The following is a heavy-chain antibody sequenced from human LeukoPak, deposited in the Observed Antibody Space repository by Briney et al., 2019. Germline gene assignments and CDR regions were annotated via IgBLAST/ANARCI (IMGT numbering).Heavy chain of an antibody. CDR1: GGSISSYY. J-gene: IGHJ4*02. CDR2: TYYSGST. CDR3: ARGLGYYDSSVGY. Sequence: SETLSLTCTVSGGSISSYYWSWIRQPPGKGLEWIGYTYYSGSTNYNPSLKSRVTISVDTSKNQFSLKLNSVTAADTAVYHCARGLGYYDSSVGYWGQGILVTVSS. V-gene: IGHV4-59*01. D-gene: IGHD3-22*01.